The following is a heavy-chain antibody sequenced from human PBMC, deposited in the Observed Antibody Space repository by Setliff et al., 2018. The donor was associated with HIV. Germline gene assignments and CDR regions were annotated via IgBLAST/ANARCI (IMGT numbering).Heavy chain of an antibody. Sequence: VKVSCKASGFSFSRHYIHWVRQAPGQGLEWMGMINPSDGIPSYAQKFQGRVVVTRDTSRSTVYMELSSLRSEDTAVYFCTRAFPPMIPAAFDIWGLGTLVTVSS. CDR2: INPSDGIP. CDR1: GFSFSRHY. CDR3: TRAFPPMIPAAFDI. J-gene: IGHJ3*02. V-gene: IGHV1-46*01. D-gene: IGHD3-22*01.